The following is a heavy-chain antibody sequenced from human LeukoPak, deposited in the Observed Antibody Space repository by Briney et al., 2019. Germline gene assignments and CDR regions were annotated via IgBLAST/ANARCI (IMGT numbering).Heavy chain of an antibody. D-gene: IGHD2-8*01. J-gene: IGHJ4*02. CDR3: ARGTEDIVLMVYAIGYYFDY. CDR2: IYYSGST. Sequence: KPSETLSLTCTVSGGSISSGGYYWSWIRQHPGKGLEWIGYIYYSGSTYYNPSLKSRVTISVDTSKNQFSLKLSSVTAADTAVYYCARGTEDIVLMVYAIGYYFDYWGRGTLVTVSS. CDR1: GGSISSGGYY. V-gene: IGHV4-31*03.